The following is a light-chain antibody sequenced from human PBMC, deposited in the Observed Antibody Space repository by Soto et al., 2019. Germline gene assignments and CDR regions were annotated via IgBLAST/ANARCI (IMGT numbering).Light chain of an antibody. CDR1: STNIGGNY. J-gene: IGLJ3*02. CDR3: AAWDDNLNVVV. V-gene: IGLV1-44*01. Sequence: QSVVAQTPSASGTSGQRVTFSCSGGSTNIGGNYVSWFQQLPGMAPKLLIYETYKRPSGVPDRFSGSKSGTSASLAITGLQSEDEADYYCAAWDDNLNVVVFGGGTKLTVL. CDR2: ETY.